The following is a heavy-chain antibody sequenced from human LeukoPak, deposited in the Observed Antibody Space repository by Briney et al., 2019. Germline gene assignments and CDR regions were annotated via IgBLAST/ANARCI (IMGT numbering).Heavy chain of an antibody. Sequence: SETLSLTCTVSGGSISSYYWSWIRQPAGKGLEWIGRIYTSGSTNYNSSLKSRVTMSVDTSKNQFSLKLSSVTAADTAVYYCASDGRGYCSSTSCYIRDFWFDPWGQGTLVTVSS. CDR3: ASDGRGYCSSTSCYIRDFWFDP. CDR1: GGSISSYY. CDR2: IYTSGST. J-gene: IGHJ5*02. V-gene: IGHV4-4*07. D-gene: IGHD2-2*02.